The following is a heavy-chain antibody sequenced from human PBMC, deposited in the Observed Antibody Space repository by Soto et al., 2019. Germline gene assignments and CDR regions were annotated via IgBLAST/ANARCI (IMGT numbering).Heavy chain of an antibody. CDR1: GYTFTNYS. Sequence: GASVKVSCKASGYTFTNYSMHWVRQAPGQRLEWMGWINTGNGDTKYSQKFQGRVTITTDTSASTAYMELSSLRSEDTAVYYCARDHCSGGNCYVDWGQGTLVTVSS. J-gene: IGHJ4*02. CDR2: INTGNGDT. CDR3: ARDHCSGGNCYVD. V-gene: IGHV1-3*04. D-gene: IGHD2-15*01.